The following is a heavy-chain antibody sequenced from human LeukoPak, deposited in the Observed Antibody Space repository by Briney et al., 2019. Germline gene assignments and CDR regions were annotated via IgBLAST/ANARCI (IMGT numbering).Heavy chain of an antibody. J-gene: IGHJ4*02. CDR2: ISGSGSST. D-gene: IGHD3-22*01. V-gene: IGHV3-23*01. CDR1: GFTFSSYS. CDR3: AKDPYDSGGYSATSFDH. Sequence: PGGSLRLSCAASGFTFSSYSMNWVRQAPGKGLEWVSAISGSGSSTYYADSVKGRFTISRDNSKNTLYLQMNSLRGEDTAVYYCAKDPYDSGGYSATSFDHWGQGTLVTVSS.